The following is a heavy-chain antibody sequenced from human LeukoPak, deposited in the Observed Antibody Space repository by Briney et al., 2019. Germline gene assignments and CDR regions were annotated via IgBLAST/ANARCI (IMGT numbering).Heavy chain of an antibody. V-gene: IGHV3-11*01. CDR2: ISRSGTTI. D-gene: IGHD3-22*01. CDR3: ARGDYYDSSGYTSHFDY. J-gene: IGHJ4*02. CDR1: GFTFSDYY. Sequence: PGGSLRLSCAASGFTFSDYYMSWVRQAPGKGLEWVSYISRSGTTIYYADSVKGRFTISRDNAKNSLYLQMNSLRAEDTALYYCARGDYYDSSGYTSHFDYWGQGTLVTVSS.